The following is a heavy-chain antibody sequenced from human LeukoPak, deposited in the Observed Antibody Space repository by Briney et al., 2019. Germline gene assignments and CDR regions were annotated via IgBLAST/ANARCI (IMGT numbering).Heavy chain of an antibody. D-gene: IGHD1-26*01. Sequence: SETLSLTCTVSGGSISSSSYYWGWLRQPPGKGLEWIGSIYYSGSTYYYPSLKSRVTISVDTSKNQFSLKLSSVTAADTAVYYCARHYRGSDSYYYYYYGMDVWGQGTTVTVSS. CDR2: IYYSGST. V-gene: IGHV4-39*01. CDR1: GGSISSSSYY. J-gene: IGHJ6*02. CDR3: ARHYRGSDSYYYYYYGMDV.